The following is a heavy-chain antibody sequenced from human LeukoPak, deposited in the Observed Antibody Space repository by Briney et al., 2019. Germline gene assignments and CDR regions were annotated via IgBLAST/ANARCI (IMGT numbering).Heavy chain of an antibody. D-gene: IGHD2-21*02. CDR2: IIPIFGTA. Sequence: SVKVSCKASGGTFSSYAISWVRQAPGQGLEWMGGIIPIFGTANYAQKFQGRVTITADKSTSTAYMELSSLRSEDTAVYYCASSTAYCGGDCYSSYGYYYYYYMDVWGKGTTVTVSS. CDR1: GGTFSSYA. V-gene: IGHV1-69*06. J-gene: IGHJ6*03. CDR3: ASSTAYCGGDCYSSYGYYYYYYMDV.